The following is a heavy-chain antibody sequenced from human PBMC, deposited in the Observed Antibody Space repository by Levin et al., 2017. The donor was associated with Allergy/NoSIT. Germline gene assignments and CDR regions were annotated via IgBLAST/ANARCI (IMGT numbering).Heavy chain of an antibody. J-gene: IGHJ5*02. V-gene: IGHV4-39*07. CDR1: GGSISSNSDY. CDR2: IYYSGST. CDR3: ARSWYRSVSWFDP. D-gene: IGHD6-13*01. Sequence: SETLSLTCTVSGGSISSNSDYWGWIRQPPGKGLEWIGSIYYSGSTYYNPSLKSRVTISEDTSKNQFSLKLSSVTAADTAVYYCARSWYRSVSWFDPWGQGTLVTVSS.